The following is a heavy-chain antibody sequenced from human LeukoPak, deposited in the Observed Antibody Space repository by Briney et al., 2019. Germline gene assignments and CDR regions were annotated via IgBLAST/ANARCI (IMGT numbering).Heavy chain of an antibody. CDR3: ARRASITMVRGVISL. J-gene: IGHJ4*02. CDR1: GGSFSGYY. Sequence: SETLSLTCAVYGGSFSGYYWSWIRQPPGKGLEWIGEINHSGSTNYNPSLKSRVTISVDTSKNQFSLKLSSVTAADTAVYYCARRASITMVRGVISLWGQGTLVTASS. D-gene: IGHD3-10*01. V-gene: IGHV4-34*01. CDR2: INHSGST.